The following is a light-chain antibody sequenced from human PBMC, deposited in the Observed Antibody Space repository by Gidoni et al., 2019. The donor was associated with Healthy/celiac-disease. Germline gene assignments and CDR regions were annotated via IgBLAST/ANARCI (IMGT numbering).Light chain of an antibody. CDR2: GAS. CDR3: QQYNDWPRT. CDR1: QSVSTN. J-gene: IGKJ1*01. V-gene: IGKV3-15*01. Sequence: ELVMTQSPATLSVSPGERATLSCRASQSVSTNLAWYQQRPGQAPRLLSPGASTRAAGIPARFSGSGAGTEFTLTISSLQSEDFAVYYWQQYNDWPRTFGQXTKVEIK.